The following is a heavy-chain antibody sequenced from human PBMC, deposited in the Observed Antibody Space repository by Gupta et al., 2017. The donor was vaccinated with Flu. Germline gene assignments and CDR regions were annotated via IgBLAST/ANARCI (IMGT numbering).Heavy chain of an antibody. V-gene: IGHV3-23*01. J-gene: IGHJ5*02. CDR2: ISGSGGST. Sequence: VRQAPGKGLEWVSAISGSGGSTYYADSVKGRFTISRDNSKNTLYLQMNSLGAEDTAVYYCAKSNSKVNPFDPWGQGTLVTVSS. CDR3: AKSNSKVNPFDP. D-gene: IGHD6-13*01.